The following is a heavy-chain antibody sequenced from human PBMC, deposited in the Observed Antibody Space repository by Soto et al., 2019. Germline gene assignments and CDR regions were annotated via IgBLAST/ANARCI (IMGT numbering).Heavy chain of an antibody. V-gene: IGHV4-31*03. D-gene: IGHD3-22*01. CDR1: GGSISSGGYY. CDR2: IYYSGST. CDR3: ARADYYDSSGYYPTLYYYGMDV. Sequence: QVQLQESGPGLVKPSQTLSLTCTVSGGSISSGGYYWSWIRQHPGKGLEWIGYIYYSGSTYYNPSLKSRVTISVDTAKNQFSLKLSSVTAADTAVYYCARADYYDSSGYYPTLYYYGMDVWGQGTTVTVSS. J-gene: IGHJ6*02.